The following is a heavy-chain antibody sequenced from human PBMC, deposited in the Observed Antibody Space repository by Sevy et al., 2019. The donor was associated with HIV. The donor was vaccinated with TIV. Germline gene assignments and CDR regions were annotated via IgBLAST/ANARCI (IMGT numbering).Heavy chain of an antibody. V-gene: IGHV3-23*01. D-gene: IGHD3-10*01. CDR3: AKVTGVTMVRGVIIKGGYFDY. CDR1: GFTFSSYA. CDR2: ISGSGGST. J-gene: IGHJ4*02. Sequence: GGSLRLSCAASGFTFSSYAMSWVRQAPGKGLEWVSAISGSGGSTYYADSVKGRFTISRDNSKNTLYLQMNSLGAEDTAVYYCAKVTGVTMVRGVIIKGGYFDYWGQGTLVTVSS.